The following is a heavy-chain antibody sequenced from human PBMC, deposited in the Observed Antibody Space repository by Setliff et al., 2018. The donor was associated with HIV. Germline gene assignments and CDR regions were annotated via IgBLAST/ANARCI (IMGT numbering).Heavy chain of an antibody. J-gene: IGHJ4*02. CDR2: VDPEDGET. Sequence: ASVKVSCKASGYTFTSYFIHWVQQAPGKGLEWMGRVDPEDGETIYAEKFQGRVTITADTSTDTAYMELSSLRSEDTAVYYCARDRAAGRISAGGIFHWGQGTLVTVSS. V-gene: IGHV1-69-2*01. CDR1: GYTFTSYF. D-gene: IGHD6-13*01. CDR3: ARDRAAGRISAGGIFH.